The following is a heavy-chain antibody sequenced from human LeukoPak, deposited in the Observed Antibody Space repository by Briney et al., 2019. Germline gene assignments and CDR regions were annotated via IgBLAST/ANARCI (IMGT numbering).Heavy chain of an antibody. V-gene: IGHV1-2*02. CDR1: GYTFTGYY. J-gene: IGHJ3*02. D-gene: IGHD2-15*01. Sequence: ASVKVSCKASGYTFTGYYMHWVRQAPGQGLEWMGWINPNSGGTNYAQKFQGRVTMTRDTSISTAYMELSRLRSDDTAVYYCARVVVVVVADAFDIWGQGTMVTVSS. CDR3: ARVVVVVVADAFDI. CDR2: INPNSGGT.